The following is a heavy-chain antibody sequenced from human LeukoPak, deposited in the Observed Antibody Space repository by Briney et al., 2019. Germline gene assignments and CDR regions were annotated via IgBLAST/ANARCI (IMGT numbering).Heavy chain of an antibody. V-gene: IGHV3-49*04. D-gene: IGHD3-9*01. Sequence: GGSLRLSCTASGFTFGDYAMSWVRQAPGKGLEWVGFIRSKPYGGTTEYAASVKGRFTISRDDSKSIAYLQMNSLKTEDTAVYYCTGGPLRYFDWHLSLFDYWGQGTLVTVSS. CDR2: IRSKPYGGTT. J-gene: IGHJ4*02. CDR3: TGGPLRYFDWHLSLFDY. CDR1: GFTFGDYA.